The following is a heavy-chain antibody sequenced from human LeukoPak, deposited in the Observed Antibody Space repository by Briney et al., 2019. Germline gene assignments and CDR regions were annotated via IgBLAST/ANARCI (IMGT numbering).Heavy chain of an antibody. CDR1: GGSISTYY. CDR2: IYYSGTP. CDR3: AREKMTTVTAIDY. Sequence: SETLSLTCSVSGGSISTYYWTWIRQPARKGLEWIGRIYYSGTPNYSPSLRGRVTMSIDTSKNQFSLKLPSVTAADTAVYYCAREKMTTVTAIDYWGQGTLVTVSS. D-gene: IGHD4-11*01. J-gene: IGHJ4*02. V-gene: IGHV4-4*07.